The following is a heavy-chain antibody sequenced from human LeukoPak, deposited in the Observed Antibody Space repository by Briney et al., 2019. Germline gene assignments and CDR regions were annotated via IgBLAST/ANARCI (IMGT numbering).Heavy chain of an antibody. CDR2: ISAYNGNT. D-gene: IGHD6-19*01. Sequence: ASVKVSCKASGYTFTSHGISWVRQAPGQGLEWMGWISAYNGNTNYAQKLQGRVTMTTDTSTSTAYMELRSLRSDDTAVYYCARVSSGWFYFDYWGQGTLVTVSS. CDR1: GYTFTSHG. J-gene: IGHJ4*02. CDR3: ARVSSGWFYFDY. V-gene: IGHV1-18*01.